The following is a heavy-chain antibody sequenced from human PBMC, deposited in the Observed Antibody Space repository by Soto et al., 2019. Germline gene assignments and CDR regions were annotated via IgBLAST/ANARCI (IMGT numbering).Heavy chain of an antibody. V-gene: IGHV4-30-4*01. J-gene: IGHJ4*02. CDR3: ARGLSGDKVDS. D-gene: IGHD1-1*01. CDR2: IFDSGST. CDR1: GGSISSGDYY. Sequence: QVQLQESGPGLVKPSQTLSLTCTIAGGSISSGDYYWSWIRQPPGKGLEWIRHIFDSGSTYNNPSLNSRVTISRDPSENQFSLNLRSVTAADTAVYYCARGLSGDKVDSWGQGTLVTVSS.